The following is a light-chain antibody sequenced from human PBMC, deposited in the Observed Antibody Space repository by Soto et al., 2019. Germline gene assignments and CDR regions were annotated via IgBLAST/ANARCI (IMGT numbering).Light chain of an antibody. CDR2: DAS. V-gene: IGKV1-5*01. CDR3: QQYNSYSRT. CDR1: QSISSY. Sequence: IQMTQSPSSLSASVGYRVTITCRASQSISSYLNWYQQKPGKSPKLLISDASSLESGAPSRFSGSAYGTDFHLTISRLQPDDSATYYCQQYNSYSRTFGQGTKVDIK. J-gene: IGKJ1*01.